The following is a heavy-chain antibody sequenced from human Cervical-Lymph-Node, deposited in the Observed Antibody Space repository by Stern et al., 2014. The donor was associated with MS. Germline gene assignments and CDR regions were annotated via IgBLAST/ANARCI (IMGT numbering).Heavy chain of an antibody. D-gene: IGHD1-20*01. Sequence: VQLGQSGAEVKKPGASVKVSCKASGYTFTEYYMHWVRQAPGQGLEWMGWINPNSGGTKSAQKFQGRVALTRDTSISTTHMELSRLRSEDTAVYFCARRINGNSDYFDFWGQGALVTVSS. V-gene: IGHV1-2*02. J-gene: IGHJ4*02. CDR1: GYTFTEYY. CDR3: ARRINGNSDYFDF. CDR2: INPNSGGT.